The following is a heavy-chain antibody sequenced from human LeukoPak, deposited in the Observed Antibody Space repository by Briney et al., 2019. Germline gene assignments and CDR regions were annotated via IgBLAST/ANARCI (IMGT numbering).Heavy chain of an antibody. Sequence: PSETLSLTCTVSGGSISGYYWSWIRQPPGKGLEWIGYIYTSGSTNYNPSLKSRVTISVDTSKNQFSLKLSSVTAADTAVYYCARWRIVGATDDAFDIWGQGTMVTASS. V-gene: IGHV4-4*09. CDR3: ARWRIVGATDDAFDI. CDR2: IYTSGST. D-gene: IGHD1-26*01. J-gene: IGHJ3*02. CDR1: GGSISGYY.